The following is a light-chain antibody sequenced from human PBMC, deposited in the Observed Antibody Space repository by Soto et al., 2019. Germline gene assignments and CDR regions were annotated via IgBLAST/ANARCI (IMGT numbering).Light chain of an antibody. CDR3: MQALQSSWT. V-gene: IGKV2-28*01. CDR2: LGS. Sequence: DIVMTQSPLSLPVTPGEPASISCRSSQSLLHSNGYNYLDCYLQKPGQSPQLLIYLGSNRASGVPDRCSGSGSGTDFTLKISRVEAEDVGVYYCMQALQSSWTFGQGTKVEIK. CDR1: QSLLHSNGYNY. J-gene: IGKJ1*01.